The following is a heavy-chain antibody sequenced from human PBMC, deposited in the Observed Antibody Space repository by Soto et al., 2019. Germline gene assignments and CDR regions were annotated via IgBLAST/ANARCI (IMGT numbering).Heavy chain of an antibody. D-gene: IGHD6-19*01. V-gene: IGHV3-33*01. J-gene: IGHJ6*02. CDR1: GFTFSSYG. Sequence: GGSLRLSCAASGFTFSSYGMHWVRQAPGKGLEWVAVIWYDGSNKYYADSVKGRFTISRDNSKNTLFLQMNSLRAEDTALYYCARDLIAVAAVDYYYGMDVWGQGTTVTVSS. CDR3: ARDLIAVAAVDYYYGMDV. CDR2: IWYDGSNK.